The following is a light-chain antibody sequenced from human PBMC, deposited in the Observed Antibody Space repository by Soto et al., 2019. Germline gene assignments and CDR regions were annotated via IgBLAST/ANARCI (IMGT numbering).Light chain of an antibody. CDR2: RAS. J-gene: IGKJ5*01. Sequence: EIVMTQSPATLSVSPGERVTLHCRSSQSVTSNLAWYQHKPGQSPRLLIYRASARATGVPDRFSGSGSGTEFTLTISSLQSEDFAVYYCQQSNNWPPITFGQGTRLEIK. CDR3: QQSNNWPPIT. V-gene: IGKV3-15*01. CDR1: QSVTSN.